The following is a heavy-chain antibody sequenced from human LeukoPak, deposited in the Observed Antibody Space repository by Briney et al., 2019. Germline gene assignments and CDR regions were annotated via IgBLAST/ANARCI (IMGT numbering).Heavy chain of an antibody. V-gene: IGHV1-24*01. D-gene: IGHD3-10*01. CDR2: FDPEEGET. CDR1: GYTLAELS. J-gene: IGHJ4*02. Sequence: GASVKVSCKVSGYTLAELSMHWVRQAPGKGLEWMGGFDPEEGETIYAQKFQVRVTMTEDTSTDTAYMELSRLRSEDTAVDYCATARPTVRPVEYWGQGTLVPVSS. CDR3: ATARPTVRPVEY.